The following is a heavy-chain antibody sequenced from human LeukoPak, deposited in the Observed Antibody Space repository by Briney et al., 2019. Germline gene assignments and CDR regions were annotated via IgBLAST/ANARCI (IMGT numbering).Heavy chain of an antibody. V-gene: IGHV3-23*01. J-gene: IGHJ4*02. CDR2: ISGSGGST. D-gene: IGHD3-10*01. CDR3: AKRGSGSYYWFDY. CDR1: GFTFSSYA. Sequence: GGSLRLSCAASGFTFSSYAMSWVRQAPGKGLEWVSAISGSGGSTSYADSVKGRFTISRDNSKNTLYLRMNSLRAEDTAVYYCAKRGSGSYYWFDYWGQGTLVTVSS.